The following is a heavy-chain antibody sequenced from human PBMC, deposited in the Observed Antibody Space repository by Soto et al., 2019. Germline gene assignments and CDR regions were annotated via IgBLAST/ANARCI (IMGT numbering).Heavy chain of an antibody. J-gene: IGHJ4*02. CDR1: GFTFSSYA. CDR3: ANDKGGGEVRGVLGFDY. V-gene: IGHV3-23*01. CDR2: ISGSGGST. Sequence: EVQLLESGGGLVQPGGSLRLSCAASGFTFSSYAMSWVRQAPGKGLEWVSAISGSGGSTYYADSVKGRFTISRDNSKNTLYLQMNSLRAEDTAVYYCANDKGGGEVRGVLGFDYWGQGTLVTVSS. D-gene: IGHD3-10*01.